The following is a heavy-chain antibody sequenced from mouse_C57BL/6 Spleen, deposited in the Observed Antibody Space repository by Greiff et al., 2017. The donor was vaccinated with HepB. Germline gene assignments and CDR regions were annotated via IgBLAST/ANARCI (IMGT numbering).Heavy chain of an antibody. CDR2: IHPNSGST. V-gene: IGHV1-64*01. Sequence: QVQLKQPGAELVKPGASVKLSCKASGYTFTSYWMHWVKQRPGQGLEWIGMIHPNSGSTNYNEKFKSKATLTVDKSSSTAYMQLSSLTSEDSAVYYCARAITTVVGNWYFDVWGTGTTVTVSS. D-gene: IGHD1-1*01. CDR3: ARAITTVVGNWYFDV. CDR1: GYTFTSYW. J-gene: IGHJ1*03.